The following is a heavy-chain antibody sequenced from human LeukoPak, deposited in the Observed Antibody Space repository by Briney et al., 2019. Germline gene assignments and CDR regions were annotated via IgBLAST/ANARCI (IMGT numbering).Heavy chain of an antibody. Sequence: GGSLRLSCAASGFTFSDYYMTWIRQAPGKGLEWISYISSSSSTIYYADSVKGRFTISRDNSKNTLYLQMNSLRAEDTAVYCCARTPVLLWFGEFHDAFDIWGQGTMVTVSS. CDR3: ARTPVLLWFGEFHDAFDI. CDR1: GFTFSDYY. V-gene: IGHV3-11*01. D-gene: IGHD3-10*01. CDR2: ISSSSSTI. J-gene: IGHJ3*02.